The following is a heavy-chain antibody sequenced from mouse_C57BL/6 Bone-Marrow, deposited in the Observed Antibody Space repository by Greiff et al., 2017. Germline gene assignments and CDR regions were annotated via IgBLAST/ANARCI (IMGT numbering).Heavy chain of an antibody. CDR3: AREGWLLRNWYFDV. V-gene: IGHV1-85*01. J-gene: IGHJ1*03. Sequence: VQLLQSGPELVKPGASVKLSCKASGYTFTSYDINWVKQRPGQGLEWIGWIYPRDGSSTYNEKFKGKATLTVDTSSSTAYMKLHSLTSEDSAVYFCAREGWLLRNWYFDVWGTGTTVTVSS. D-gene: IGHD2-3*01. CDR2: IYPRDGSS. CDR1: GYTFTSYD.